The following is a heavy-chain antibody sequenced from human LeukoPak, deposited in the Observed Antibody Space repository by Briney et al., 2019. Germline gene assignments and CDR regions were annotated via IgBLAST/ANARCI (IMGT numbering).Heavy chain of an antibody. CDR1: GGTFSSYA. V-gene: IGHV1-69*13. CDR2: IIPIFGTA. Sequence: GASVKVSCKASGGTFSSYAISWVRQAPGQGLEWMGGIIPIFGTANYAQKFQGRVTITADESTSTAYMELSSLRSEDTAVYYCAQQVVPAAMSRGAPYYYYMDVWGKGTTVTVSS. J-gene: IGHJ6*03. CDR3: AQQVVPAAMSRGAPYYYYMDV. D-gene: IGHD2-2*01.